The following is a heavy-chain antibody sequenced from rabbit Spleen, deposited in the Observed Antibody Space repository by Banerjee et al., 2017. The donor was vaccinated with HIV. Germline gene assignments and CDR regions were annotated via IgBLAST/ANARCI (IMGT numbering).Heavy chain of an antibody. Sequence: QSLEESGGGLVQPEGSLALTCKASGFSFSSSDYICWVRQAPGKGLEWISCIAGSSSGFTYSATWAKGRFTIPKTSSTTVTLQMTSLTAADTATYFCARDTGSSFSSYGMDLWGQGTLVTVS. V-gene: IGHV1S40*01. CDR2: IAGSSSGFT. D-gene: IGHD8-1*01. J-gene: IGHJ6*01. CDR3: ARDTGSSFSSYGMDL. CDR1: GFSFSSSDY.